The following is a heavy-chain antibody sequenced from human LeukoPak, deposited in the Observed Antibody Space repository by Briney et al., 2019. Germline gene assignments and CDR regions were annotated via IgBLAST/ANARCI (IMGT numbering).Heavy chain of an antibody. Sequence: ASVKVSCKASGGTFSSYAISWVRQAPGQVLEWMGRIIPILGIANYAQKFQGRVTITADKSTSTAYMELSSLRSEDTAVYYCARGGYYDSSRYLDYWGQGTLVTVSS. CDR1: GGTFSSYA. CDR2: IIPILGIA. D-gene: IGHD3-22*01. J-gene: IGHJ4*02. CDR3: ARGGYYDSSRYLDY. V-gene: IGHV1-69*04.